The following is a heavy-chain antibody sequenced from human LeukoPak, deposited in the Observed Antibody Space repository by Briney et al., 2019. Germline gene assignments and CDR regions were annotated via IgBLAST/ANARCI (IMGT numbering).Heavy chain of an antibody. CDR2: IYTSGST. Sequence: SETLSLTCTVSGGSISSYYWSWIRQPAGKGLEWIGRIYTSGSTNYNPPLKSRVTMSVDTSKNQFSLKLRSVTAADTAVYYCARDRQDSSSWGDFDYWGQGTLVTVSS. D-gene: IGHD6-13*01. J-gene: IGHJ4*02. CDR1: GGSISSYY. CDR3: ARDRQDSSSWGDFDY. V-gene: IGHV4-4*07.